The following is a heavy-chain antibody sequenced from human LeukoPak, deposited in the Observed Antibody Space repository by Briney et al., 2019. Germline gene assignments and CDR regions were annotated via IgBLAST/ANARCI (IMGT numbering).Heavy chain of an antibody. CDR3: ARFAGSGSYYIDY. CDR1: GFTFSNYY. CDR2: IGGSGTTI. Sequence: GGSLRLSCAASGFTFSNYYMSWIRQAPGKGLEWVSYIGGSGTTIFYAHSVKGRFTISRDNAKNSLYLQMNSLRAEDTAVYYCARFAGSGSYYIDYWGQGTLITVSS. J-gene: IGHJ4*02. V-gene: IGHV3-11*01. D-gene: IGHD3-10*01.